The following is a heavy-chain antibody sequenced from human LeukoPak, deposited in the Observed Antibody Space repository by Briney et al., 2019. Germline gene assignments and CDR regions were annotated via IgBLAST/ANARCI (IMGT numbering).Heavy chain of an antibody. J-gene: IGHJ4*02. D-gene: IGHD1-1*01. CDR2: ISSSGSTI. CDR3: ARDWKGIDY. CDR1: GFTFSSYE. V-gene: IGHV3-48*03. Sequence: GGSLRLSCAASGFTFSSYEMNWVRQAPGKGLEWVSYISSSGSTIYYADSVKGRFTTSRDNAKNSLYLQMNSLRAEDTAVYYCARDWKGIDYWGQGTLVTVSS.